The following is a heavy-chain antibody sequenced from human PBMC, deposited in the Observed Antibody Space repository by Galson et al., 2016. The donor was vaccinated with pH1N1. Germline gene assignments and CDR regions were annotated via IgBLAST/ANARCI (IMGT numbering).Heavy chain of an antibody. Sequence: SLRLSCAASTFTFSLYWMSWVRQAPGKGLEWVANIKPDGSEIYYVASVKGRFTISRDSANRSLYLQMNSLRDEDTAVYYCAREKLERRAGYFYGMDGWGQGTTVTVSS. CDR1: TFTFSLYW. D-gene: IGHD1-1*01. J-gene: IGHJ6*02. CDR2: IKPDGSEI. CDR3: AREKLERRAGYFYGMDG. V-gene: IGHV3-7*01.